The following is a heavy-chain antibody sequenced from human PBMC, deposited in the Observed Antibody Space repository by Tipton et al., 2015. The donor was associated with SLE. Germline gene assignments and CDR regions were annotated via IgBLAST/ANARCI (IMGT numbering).Heavy chain of an antibody. J-gene: IGHJ3*02. CDR3: TRATGMHGVQGYAFDM. D-gene: IGHD3-10*01. CDR1: GYSFTSYG. V-gene: IGHV1-69*06. CDR2: IMPVFGSP. Sequence: QLVQSGAEVKKPGASVKVSCKASGYSFTSYGFSWVRQAPGQGLQWMGEIMPVFGSPTYAQILQGRVTITTDKSTDTAYMELSSLRSEDTAIYFCTRATGMHGVQGYAFDMWGQGTVVTVFS.